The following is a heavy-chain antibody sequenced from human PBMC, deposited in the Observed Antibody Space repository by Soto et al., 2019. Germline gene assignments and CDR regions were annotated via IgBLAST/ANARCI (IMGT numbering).Heavy chain of an antibody. CDR1: GYTFTGYY. V-gene: IGHV1-2*02. CDR2: INPNSGGT. D-gene: IGHD2-15*01. CDR3: ARDQTVSVVNYYYCMNV. J-gene: IGHJ6*02. Sequence: ASVKVSCKASGYTFTGYYMHWVRQAPGQGLEWMGWINPNSGGTNYAQKFQGRVTMTRDTSISTAYMELNRLRSDNTAVYYCARDQTVSVVNYYYCMNVCGQGTTVTVSS.